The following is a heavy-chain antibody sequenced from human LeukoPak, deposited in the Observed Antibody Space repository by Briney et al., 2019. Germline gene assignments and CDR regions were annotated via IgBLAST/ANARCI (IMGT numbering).Heavy chain of an antibody. CDR2: ISDSGSII. Sequence: PGGSLRLSCAASGFTFSSYEMNWVRQPPGKGLERVSYISDSGSIIHYADSVKGRFTISRDNAKNSLYLHMNSLRAEDTAVYYCARGVTMVRGVINYWGQGTLVTVSS. CDR3: ARGVTMVRGVINY. CDR1: GFTFSSYE. V-gene: IGHV3-48*03. D-gene: IGHD3-10*01. J-gene: IGHJ4*02.